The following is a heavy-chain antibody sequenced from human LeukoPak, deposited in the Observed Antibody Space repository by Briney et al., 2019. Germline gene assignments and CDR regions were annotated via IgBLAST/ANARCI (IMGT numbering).Heavy chain of an antibody. V-gene: IGHV3-21*01. CDR2: ISSSSSSI. CDR3: ARSGYNWNDVIFFDY. D-gene: IGHD1-1*01. J-gene: IGHJ4*02. Sequence: GGSLRLSCAASGFTFSGYTMNWVRQAPGKGLEWVSSISSSSSSIYYADSVKGRFTISRDNAKNSLYLQMNSLRAEDTAVYYCARSGYNWNDVIFFDYWGQGILVAVSS. CDR1: GFTFSGYT.